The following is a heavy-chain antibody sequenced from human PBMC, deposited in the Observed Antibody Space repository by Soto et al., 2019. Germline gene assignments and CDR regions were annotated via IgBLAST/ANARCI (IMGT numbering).Heavy chain of an antibody. V-gene: IGHV1-2*04. CDR2: INPNGGVT. D-gene: IGHD5-12*01. CDR1: GDSFNDYY. Sequence: QVQLVQSGAEVRKPGASVTVSCRSSGDSFNDYYIHWVRQAPGQGVEWMGWINPNGGVTKYAQRFQGWVSMTRDTSIRTVYMQLSRLRPDDTAVYYCARESGGATATLDYYYFYMDVWGTGTTVTVSS. CDR3: ARESGGATATLDYYYFYMDV. J-gene: IGHJ6*03.